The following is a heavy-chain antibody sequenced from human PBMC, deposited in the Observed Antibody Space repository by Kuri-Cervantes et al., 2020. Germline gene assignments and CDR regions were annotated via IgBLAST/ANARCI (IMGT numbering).Heavy chain of an antibody. Sequence: SDTLSLTCTVSGGSINSGNYYWSWIRQPAGKGLEWIGRISGSGNTNYNPSLKSRVTIPVDTSKNQFSLKLTSVTAADTAVYYCERDRAAAGREGLGYWGQGTRVTVSS. J-gene: IGHJ4*02. CDR1: GGSINSGNYY. CDR2: ISGSGNT. D-gene: IGHD6-13*01. V-gene: IGHV4-61*02. CDR3: ERDRAAAGREGLGY.